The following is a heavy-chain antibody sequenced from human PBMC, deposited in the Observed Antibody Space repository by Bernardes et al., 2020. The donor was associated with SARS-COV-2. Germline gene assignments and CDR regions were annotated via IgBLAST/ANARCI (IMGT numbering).Heavy chain of an antibody. D-gene: IGHD4-17*01. Sequence: GTMRQAWAASGFSLSSHWMHWVRRTRGKGLVWVSRVNTDGSSTSYADSVKGRFTISRDNAKNTLYLQMNSLSVEDTAVYYCVKGGYDYGDWDYWGQGTLVTVSS. CDR2: VNTDGSST. V-gene: IGHV3-74*01. J-gene: IGHJ4*02. CDR1: GFSLSSHW. CDR3: VKGGYDYGDWDY.